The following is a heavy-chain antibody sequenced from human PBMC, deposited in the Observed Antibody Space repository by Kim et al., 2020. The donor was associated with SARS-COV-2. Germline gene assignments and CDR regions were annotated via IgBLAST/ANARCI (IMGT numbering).Heavy chain of an antibody. D-gene: IGHD3-10*01. CDR3: SREHLEAYYGSGSGGWFDP. CDR1: GGSISSGGYY. V-gene: IGHV4-31*03. Sequence: SETLSLTCTVSGGSISSGGYYWSWIRQHPGKGLEWIGYIYYSGSTYYNPSLKSRVTISVDTSKNQFSLKLSSVTAADTAVYYCSREHLEAYYGSGSGGWFDPWGQGTMVTVSS. J-gene: IGHJ5*02. CDR2: IYYSGST.